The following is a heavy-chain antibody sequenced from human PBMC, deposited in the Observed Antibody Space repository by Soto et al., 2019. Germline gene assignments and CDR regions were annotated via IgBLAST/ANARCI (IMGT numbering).Heavy chain of an antibody. D-gene: IGHD3-10*01. CDR3: ARDLDGSGSYYTDY. J-gene: IGHJ4*02. CDR1: GYTFPNYG. V-gene: IGHV1-18*01. CDR2: ISPYKGNT. Sequence: ASVKVSCKASGYTFPNYGISWVRQAPGQGFEWMGWISPYKGNTNYARKLQGRVTMTTDTSTSTAYMELRSLRSDDTAIYYCARDLDGSGSYYTDYRGQGTLVTVSS.